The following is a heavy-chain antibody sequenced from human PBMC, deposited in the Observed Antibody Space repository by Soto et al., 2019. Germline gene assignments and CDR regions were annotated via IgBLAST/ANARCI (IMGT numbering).Heavy chain of an antibody. CDR1: GGTFSSYA. J-gene: IGHJ6*02. CDR2: IIPIFGTA. CDR3: ARGMRSQYCSSTSCSNPRRYGMDV. V-gene: IGHV1-69*01. D-gene: IGHD2-2*01. Sequence: QVQLVQSGAEVKKPGSSVKVSCKASGGTFSSYAISWVRQAPGQGLEWMGGIIPIFGTANYAQKFQGRVTITADESTSTAYMELSSLRSEDTAVYYCARGMRSQYCSSTSCSNPRRYGMDVWGQGTTVTVSS.